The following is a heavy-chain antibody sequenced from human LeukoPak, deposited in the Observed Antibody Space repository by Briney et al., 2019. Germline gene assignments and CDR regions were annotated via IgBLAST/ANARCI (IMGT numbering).Heavy chain of an antibody. J-gene: IGHJ5*02. CDR3: AREVEEGGSWFDP. CDR1: GFTFSSYW. D-gene: IGHD2-15*01. Sequence: TGGSLRLSCAASGFTFSSYWMSWVRQAPGKGLEWVANIKQDGSEKYYVDSVKGRFTISRDNAKNSLYLQMNSLRAEDTAVYYCAREVEEGGSWFDPWGQGTLVTVSS. CDR2: IKQDGSEK. V-gene: IGHV3-7*01.